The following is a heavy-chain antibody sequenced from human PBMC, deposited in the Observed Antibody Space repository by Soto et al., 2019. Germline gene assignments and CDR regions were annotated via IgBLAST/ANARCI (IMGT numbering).Heavy chain of an antibody. D-gene: IGHD3-22*01. V-gene: IGHV4-39*01. CDR3: ARNYDRNGYYYPYYCEY. J-gene: IGHJ4*02. CDR1: GGSISSNNYY. Sequence: SETLSLTCTVSGGSISSNNYYWGWIRQPPGKGLEWIGSIYYSGSTYYNPSLKSRLTISLDTPKNQFSLKLNSVTAADTAVYFCARNYDRNGYYYPYYCEYWGQGTLVTVS. CDR2: IYYSGST.